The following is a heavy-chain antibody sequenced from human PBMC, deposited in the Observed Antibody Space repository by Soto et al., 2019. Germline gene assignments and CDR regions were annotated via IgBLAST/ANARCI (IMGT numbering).Heavy chain of an antibody. V-gene: IGHV4-39*01. CDR3: ARRGYDFWSGSLNGGGWFDP. Sequence: SETPSLTCTVSGGSISSSSYYWGWIRQPPGKGLEWIGSIYYSGSTYYNPSLKSRVTISVDTSKNQFSLKLSSVTAADTAVYYCARRGYDFWSGSLNGGGWFDPWGQGTLVTVSS. D-gene: IGHD3-3*01. CDR1: GGSISSSSYY. J-gene: IGHJ5*02. CDR2: IYYSGST.